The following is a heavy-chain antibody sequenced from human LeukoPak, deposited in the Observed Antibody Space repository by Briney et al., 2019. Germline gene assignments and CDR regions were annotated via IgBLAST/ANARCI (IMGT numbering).Heavy chain of an antibody. Sequence: PSETLSLTCTVSGGSISSSSYYWGWIRQPPGKGLEWIGEINHSGSTNYNPSLKSRVTISVDTSKNQFSLKLSSVTAADTAVYYCARGLAYYYGSGSYYNGRYFDYWGQGTLVTVSS. CDR2: INHSGST. CDR1: GGSISSSSYY. D-gene: IGHD3-10*01. J-gene: IGHJ4*02. V-gene: IGHV4-39*07. CDR3: ARGLAYYYGSGSYYNGRYFDY.